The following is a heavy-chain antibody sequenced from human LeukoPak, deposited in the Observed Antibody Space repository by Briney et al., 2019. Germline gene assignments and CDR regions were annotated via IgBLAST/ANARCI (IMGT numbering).Heavy chain of an antibody. Sequence: GGSLRLSCAASGFTFSDYYMSWIRQAPGKGLEWVSYISSSGSTIYYADSVKGRFTISRDNAKNSLYLQMNSLRAEDPAVYYCARVPYYDFWSGYLADYWGQGTLVTVSS. CDR2: ISSSGSTI. CDR3: ARVPYYDFWSGYLADY. CDR1: GFTFSDYY. J-gene: IGHJ4*02. D-gene: IGHD3-3*01. V-gene: IGHV3-11*04.